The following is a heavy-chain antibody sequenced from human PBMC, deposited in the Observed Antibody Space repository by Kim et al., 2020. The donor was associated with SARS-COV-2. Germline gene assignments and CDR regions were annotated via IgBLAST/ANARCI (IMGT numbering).Heavy chain of an antibody. V-gene: IGHV1-18*01. D-gene: IGHD3-3*01. J-gene: IGHJ6*02. Sequence: NYAQKLQGRVTMTPDTSTSTAYMELRSLRSDDTSVYYCARDRVTRFLGVDVWGQGTTVTVSS. CDR3: ARDRVTRFLGVDV.